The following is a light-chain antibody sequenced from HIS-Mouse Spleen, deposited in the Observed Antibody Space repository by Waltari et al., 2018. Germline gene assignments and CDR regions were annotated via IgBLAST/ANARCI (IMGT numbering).Light chain of an antibody. V-gene: IGLV2-23*01. CDR2: EGS. Sequence: SALTQPASVSGSPGQSITIPCTGPSSDVGGYNLASWYQQHPGKAPKLMIYEGSKRPSGVSNRFSGSKSGNTASLTISGLQAEDEADYYCCSYAGSSTWVFGGGTKLTVL. J-gene: IGLJ3*02. CDR1: SSDVGGYNL. CDR3: CSYAGSSTWV.